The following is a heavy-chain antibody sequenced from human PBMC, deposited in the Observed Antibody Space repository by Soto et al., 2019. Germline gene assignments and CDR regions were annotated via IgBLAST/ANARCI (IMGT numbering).Heavy chain of an antibody. CDR1: GFTFSSYA. D-gene: IGHD6-13*01. CDR3: AKDSPRRRIAAATNPFDY. Sequence: EVQLLESGGGLVQPGGSLRLSCAASGFTFSSYAMSWVRQAPGKGLEWVSAISGSGGSTYYADSVKGRFTISRDNSKNTLYLQMNSLRAEDTAVYYCAKDSPRRRIAAATNPFDYWGQGTLVTVSS. J-gene: IGHJ4*02. CDR2: ISGSGGST. V-gene: IGHV3-23*01.